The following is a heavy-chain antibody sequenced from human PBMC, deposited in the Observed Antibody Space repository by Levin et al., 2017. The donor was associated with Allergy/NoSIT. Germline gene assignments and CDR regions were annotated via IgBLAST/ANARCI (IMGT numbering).Heavy chain of an antibody. CDR3: ARGGVGQLVVYYYYYGMDV. Sequence: SETLSLTCAVYGGSFSGYYWSWIRQPPGKGLEWIGEINHSGSTNYNPSLKSRVTISVDTSKNQFSLKLSSVTAADTAVYYCARGGVGQLVVYYYYYGMDVWGQGTTVTVSS. CDR1: GGSFSGYY. D-gene: IGHD6-6*01. J-gene: IGHJ6*02. CDR2: INHSGST. V-gene: IGHV4-34*01.